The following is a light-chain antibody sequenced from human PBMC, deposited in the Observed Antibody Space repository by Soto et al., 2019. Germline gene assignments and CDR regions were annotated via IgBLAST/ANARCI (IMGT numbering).Light chain of an antibody. CDR1: SSDVGSYNL. Sequence: QSALTQPASVSGSPGQSITLSCTGTSSDVGSYNLVSWYQQHPGKAPKLMIYEVSKRPSGVSNRFSGSKSGNTASLTISGLQAEDEADYYCCSYAGSSPWVFGAGTKLTVL. CDR3: CSYAGSSPWV. J-gene: IGLJ3*02. V-gene: IGLV2-23*02. CDR2: EVS.